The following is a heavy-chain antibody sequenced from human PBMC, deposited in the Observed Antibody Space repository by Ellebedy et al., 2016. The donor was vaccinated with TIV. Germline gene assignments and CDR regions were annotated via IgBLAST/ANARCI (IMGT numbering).Heavy chain of an antibody. V-gene: IGHV1-8*01. CDR1: GYTFTTFD. J-gene: IGHJ5*02. CDR2: MNSDTGNT. D-gene: IGHD1-1*01. Sequence: AASVKVSCKASGYTFTTFDIIWVRQATGQGLEWMGWMNSDTGNTDYAQKFQGRITMTRNTSISTAYMELSSLRSEDTALYYCARVRRMKWFDPWGQGTLVTVSS. CDR3: ARVRRMKWFDP.